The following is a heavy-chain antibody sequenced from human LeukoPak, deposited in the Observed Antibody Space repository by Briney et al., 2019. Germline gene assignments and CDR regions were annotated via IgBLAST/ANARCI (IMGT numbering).Heavy chain of an antibody. CDR2: MYYSGST. Sequence: SETLSLTCTASGGSISSGSYYWSWIRQPPGKGLEWIGYMYYSGSTNYNPPLKSRVTISVDTSKNQFSLKLSSVTAADTAVYYCSGSYLYYYYYYMNVWGKGTTVTISS. V-gene: IGHV4-61*01. CDR3: SGSYLYYYYYYMNV. CDR1: GGSISSGSYY. J-gene: IGHJ6*03. D-gene: IGHD1-26*01.